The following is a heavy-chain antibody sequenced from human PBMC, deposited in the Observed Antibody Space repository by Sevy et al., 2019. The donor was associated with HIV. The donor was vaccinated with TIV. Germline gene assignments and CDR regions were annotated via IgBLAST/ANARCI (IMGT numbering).Heavy chain of an antibody. Sequence: GGSLRLSCAASGFTFSSYAMSWVRQAPGKGLEWVSSLSGTSDSTYYADSVKGRFTISRDNSKNTLYLQMNSLRAEDTVLYYCAKEKYRNSWGRFDPWGQGTLVTVSS. D-gene: IGHD3-16*01. V-gene: IGHV3-23*01. CDR3: AKEKYRNSWGRFDP. CDR1: GFTFSSYA. J-gene: IGHJ5*02. CDR2: LSGTSDST.